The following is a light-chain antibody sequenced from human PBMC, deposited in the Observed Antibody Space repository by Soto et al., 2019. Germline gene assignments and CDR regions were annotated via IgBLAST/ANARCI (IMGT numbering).Light chain of an antibody. CDR2: RAS. J-gene: IGKJ4*01. Sequence: DIQMTQSPSTLSASVGDTVTITCRASQSISSWLAWYQQKPSQAPKLLIFRASNLDTGVPSRFSGSGSGTEFTLTISSLQTDDFATYFCQQYSSYPLKFGGGTKVEIK. CDR1: QSISSW. CDR3: QQYSSYPLK. V-gene: IGKV1-5*03.